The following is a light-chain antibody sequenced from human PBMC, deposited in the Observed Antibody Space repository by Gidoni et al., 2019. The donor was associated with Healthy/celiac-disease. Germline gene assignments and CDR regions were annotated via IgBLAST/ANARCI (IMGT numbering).Light chain of an antibody. V-gene: IGLV2-14*01. J-gene: IGLJ2*01. CDR3: SSYTSSSTLEV. CDR2: EVS. CDR1: SSDVGGYNY. Sequence: GQSITISCTGTSSDVGGYNYVSWYQQHPGKAPKLMIYEVSNRPSGVSNRFSGSKSGNTASLTISGLQAEDEADYYCSSYTSSSTLEVFGGGTKLTGL.